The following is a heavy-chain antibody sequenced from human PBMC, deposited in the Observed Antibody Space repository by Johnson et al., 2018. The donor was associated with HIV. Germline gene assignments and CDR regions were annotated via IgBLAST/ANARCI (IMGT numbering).Heavy chain of an antibody. D-gene: IGHD6-6*01. CDR2: IYSGGST. J-gene: IGHJ3*02. CDR1: GFTVSSNY. CDR3: EKDQSLLAAPPDAFDI. V-gene: IGHV3-66*03. Sequence: VQLVESGGGLIQPGGSLRLSCAASGFTVSSNYMSWVRQAPGKGLEWVSVIYSGGSTYHADSVKGRFTISRDNSKNQMYLQINSLRAEDTAVYYCEKDQSLLAAPPDAFDIWGQGTMVTVSS.